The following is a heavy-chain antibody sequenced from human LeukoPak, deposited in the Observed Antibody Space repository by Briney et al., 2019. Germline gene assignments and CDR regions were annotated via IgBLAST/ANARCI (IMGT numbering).Heavy chain of an antibody. CDR2: INHSGNT. J-gene: IGHJ5*02. V-gene: IGHV4-34*01. Sequence: PSETLSLTCAVYGGSFSGNYWSWIRQPPEKGLEWIGEINHSGNTDYNPSVKSRVTISVDTSKNQLSLKLSSVTAADTAVYYCAGGPGYCSGGSCYGGWFDPWGQGTLVTVSS. CDR3: AGGPGYCSGGSCYGGWFDP. D-gene: IGHD2-15*01. CDR1: GGSFSGNY.